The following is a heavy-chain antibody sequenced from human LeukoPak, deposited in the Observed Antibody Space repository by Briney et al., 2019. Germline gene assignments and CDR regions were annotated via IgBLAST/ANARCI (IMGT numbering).Heavy chain of an antibody. Sequence: ASVKVSCKASGYTFTGYYMHWVRQAPGQGLEWMGRINPNSGGTNYAQKFQGRVTMTRDTSISTAYMELSRLRAEDTAVYYCARDSWQWPSGDGMDVWGQGTRVTVSS. V-gene: IGHV1-2*06. CDR1: GYTFTGYY. D-gene: IGHD6-19*01. CDR2: INPNSGGT. J-gene: IGHJ6*02. CDR3: ARDSWQWPSGDGMDV.